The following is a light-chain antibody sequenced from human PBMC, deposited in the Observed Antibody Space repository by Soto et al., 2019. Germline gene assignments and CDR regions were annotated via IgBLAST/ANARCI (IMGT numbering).Light chain of an antibody. CDR2: DTS. J-gene: IGKJ5*01. CDR3: QQRSNGPPIT. Sequence: EIVLTQSPATLSLSPGERATLPCSASQSVSNYLGWYQQKPGQAPRLLIYDTSNRATGIPARFSGSGSGTDFTLTISSLEPEDFAVYYCQQRSNGPPITFGQGTRLEI. CDR1: QSVSNY. V-gene: IGKV3-11*01.